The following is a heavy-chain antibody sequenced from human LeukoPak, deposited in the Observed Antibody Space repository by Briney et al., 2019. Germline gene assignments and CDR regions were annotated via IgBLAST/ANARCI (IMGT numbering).Heavy chain of an antibody. Sequence: GASVKVSCKASGYTFTGYYMHWVRQAPGQGLEWMGWINPNSGGTNYAQKFQGRVTMTRDTSISTAYMELSRLRSDDTAVYYCARNFPTVYWYFDLWGRGTLVTVSS. V-gene: IGHV1-2*02. J-gene: IGHJ2*01. CDR2: INPNSGGT. CDR3: ARNFPTVYWYFDL. D-gene: IGHD4-17*01. CDR1: GYTFTGYY.